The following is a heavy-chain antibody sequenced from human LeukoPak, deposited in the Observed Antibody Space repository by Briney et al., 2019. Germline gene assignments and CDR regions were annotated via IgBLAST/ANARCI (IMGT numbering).Heavy chain of an antibody. CDR3: AKRTVTKGGYYYGMDV. CDR2: ISGSGGST. J-gene: IGHJ6*04. CDR1: GFTFSNYA. Sequence: GGSLRLSCAASGFTFSNYAMSWVRQAPGKGLEWVSAISGSGGSTYYVDSVKGRFTISRDNSKNTLYLQMNSLRAEDTAVYYCAKRTVTKGGYYYGMDVWGKGTTVTVSS. D-gene: IGHD4-17*01. V-gene: IGHV3-23*01.